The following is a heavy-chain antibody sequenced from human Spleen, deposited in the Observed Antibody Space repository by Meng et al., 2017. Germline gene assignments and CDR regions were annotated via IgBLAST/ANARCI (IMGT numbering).Heavy chain of an antibody. CDR2: IYYSGST. CDR1: GGSISSSSYY. J-gene: IGHJ5*02. CDR3: AHNYYDSSGYYNNWFDP. V-gene: IGHV4-39*01. D-gene: IGHD3-22*01. Sequence: QLQLQASGPGLVRPSETLSLTCTVSGGSISSSSYYWGWIRQPPGKGLEWIGSIYYSGSTYYNPSLKSRVTISVDTSKNRFSLKLSSVTAADTAVYYCAHNYYDSSGYYNNWFDPWGQGTLVTVSS.